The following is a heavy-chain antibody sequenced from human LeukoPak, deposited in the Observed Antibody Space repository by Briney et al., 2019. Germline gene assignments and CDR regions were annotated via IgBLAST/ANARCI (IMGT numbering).Heavy chain of an antibody. CDR3: ARDLGSSWFEPLDY. CDR1: GGSISSSAW. J-gene: IGHJ4*02. CDR2: VYHSGST. Sequence: KPSGTLSLTCAVSGGSISSSAWWSWVRQPPGKGLEWIGEVYHSGSTNYNSFLKGRVTISVDKSKNQFSLKLTSATAADTAVYYCARDLGSSWFEPLDYWGQGILVIVSS. D-gene: IGHD6-13*01. V-gene: IGHV4-4*02.